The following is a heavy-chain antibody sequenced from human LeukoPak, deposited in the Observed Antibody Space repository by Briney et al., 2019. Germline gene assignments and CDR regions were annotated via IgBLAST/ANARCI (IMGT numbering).Heavy chain of an antibody. CDR3: ARLYDSSGVDAFDI. V-gene: IGHV4-59*08. D-gene: IGHD3-22*01. Sequence: PSETLSLTCTVSGGSISSYYWSWIRQPPGKGLEWIGYIYYSGSTNYNPPLKSRVTISVDTSKNQFSLKLSSVTAADTAVYYCARLYDSSGVDAFDIWGQGTMVTVSS. CDR2: IYYSGST. CDR1: GGSISSYY. J-gene: IGHJ3*02.